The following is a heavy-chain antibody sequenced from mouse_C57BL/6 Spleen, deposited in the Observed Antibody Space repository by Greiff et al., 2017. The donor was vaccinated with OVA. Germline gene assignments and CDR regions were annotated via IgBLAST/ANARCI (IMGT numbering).Heavy chain of an antibody. Sequence: VQLQQSGAELVRPGASVKLSCTASGFNIKDDYMHWVKQRPEQGLEWIGWIDPENGDTEYASKFQGKATITADTSSNTAYLQLSSLTSEDTAVYYCTTGGPRGFFDYWGQGTTLTVSS. CDR1: GFNIKDDY. CDR3: TTGGPRGFFDY. V-gene: IGHV14-4*01. D-gene: IGHD3-2*02. J-gene: IGHJ2*01. CDR2: IDPENGDT.